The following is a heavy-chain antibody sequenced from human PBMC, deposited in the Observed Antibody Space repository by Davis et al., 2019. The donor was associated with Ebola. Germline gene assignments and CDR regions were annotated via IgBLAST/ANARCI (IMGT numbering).Heavy chain of an antibody. D-gene: IGHD4-17*01. CDR1: GGTFSNYA. V-gene: IGHV1-18*01. CDR3: ARPTLDGDRYGGGLVP. CDR2: ISAYNGNT. J-gene: IGHJ5*02. Sequence: AASVKVSCKASGGTFSNYAISWVRQAPGQGLEWMGWISAYNGNTNYAQKLQGRVTMTTDTSTSTAYMELRSLRSDDTAVYYCARPTLDGDRYGGGLVPWGQGTLVTVSS.